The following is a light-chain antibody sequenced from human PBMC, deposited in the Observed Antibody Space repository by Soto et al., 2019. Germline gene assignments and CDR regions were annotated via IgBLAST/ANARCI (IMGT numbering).Light chain of an antibody. CDR3: QHYNSYSEA. V-gene: IGKV1-13*02. CDR2: AAS. CDR1: QGISSY. Sequence: AIKLTQSPSSLSASVGARVTVTCRASQGISSYLAWYQQKPGKAPKLLIYAASSLQSGVPSRFSGSGSGTDFTLTISSLQPDDFATYYCQHYNSYSEAFGQGTKVDIK. J-gene: IGKJ1*01.